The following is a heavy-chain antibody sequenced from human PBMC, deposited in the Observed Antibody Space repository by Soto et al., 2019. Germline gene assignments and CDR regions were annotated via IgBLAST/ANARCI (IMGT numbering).Heavy chain of an antibody. CDR1: GYTFTDYW. CDR3: ASHISDFRYFYYVMDV. V-gene: IGHV5-51*01. CDR2: IYPGDSDT. J-gene: IGHJ6*02. Sequence: GESLKISCKGSGYTFTDYWIGWVRHLPGKGLEWMGIIYPGDSDTRYSPSFQGHVTITVDKSTNTAYLQWNTLRAPDAAMEFCASHISDFRYFYYVMDVWGRGTTVTVS. D-gene: IGHD2-21*01.